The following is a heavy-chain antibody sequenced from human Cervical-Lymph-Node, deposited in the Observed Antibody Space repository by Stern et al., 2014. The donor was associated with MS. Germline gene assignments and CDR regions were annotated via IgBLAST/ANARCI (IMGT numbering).Heavy chain of an antibody. J-gene: IGHJ4*02. CDR3: TRRHYDKTTPYFDY. CDR2: LNGDGTYS. Sequence: EVQLVESGGGLVQPGGSLRLSCAASGFTFNNYWMHWVRQAPGKGLVWVSRLNGDGTYSDYADSVKGRFTISRDNAKNTLYLQINSLRAEDTAVYYCTRRHYDKTTPYFDYWGQGTLVTVSS. V-gene: IGHV3-74*01. D-gene: IGHD1-1*01. CDR1: GFTFNNYW.